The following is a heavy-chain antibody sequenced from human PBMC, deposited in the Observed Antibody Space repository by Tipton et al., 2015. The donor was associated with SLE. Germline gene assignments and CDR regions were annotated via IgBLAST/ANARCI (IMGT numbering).Heavy chain of an antibody. J-gene: IGHJ2*01. V-gene: IGHV4-59*01. Sequence: TLSLTCTVSGGSISSYYWSWIRQPPGKGLEWIGYIYYSGSTNYNPSLKSRVTISVDTSKIQFSLKLSSVTAADTAVYYCVGGDPFFFDYWGRGTLVTVSS. CDR1: GGSISSYY. CDR3: VGGDPFFFDY. D-gene: IGHD3-9*01. CDR2: IYYSGST.